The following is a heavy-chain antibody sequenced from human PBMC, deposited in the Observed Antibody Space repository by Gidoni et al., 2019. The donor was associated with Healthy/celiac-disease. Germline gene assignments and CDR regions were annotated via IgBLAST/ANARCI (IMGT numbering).Heavy chain of an antibody. Sequence: QVQLVESGGGVVQPGRSLRLSCAASGFPFRSYAMHWVRQAPGKGLEWVAVISYDGSNKYYADSVKGRFTISRDNSKNTLYLQMNSLRAEDTAVYYCARDSEPRGWFRSIFDYWGQGTLVTVSS. J-gene: IGHJ4*02. CDR1: GFPFRSYA. CDR2: ISYDGSNK. V-gene: IGHV3-30-3*01. D-gene: IGHD6-19*01. CDR3: ARDSEPRGWFRSIFDY.